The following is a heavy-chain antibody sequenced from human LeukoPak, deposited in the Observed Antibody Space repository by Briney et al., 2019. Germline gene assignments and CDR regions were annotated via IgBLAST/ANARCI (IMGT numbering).Heavy chain of an antibody. Sequence: GRSLRLSCAASGFTFSSYAMHWVRQAPGKGLEWVAVISYDGSNKYYADSVKGRFTISRDNSKNTLYLQMNSLRAEDTAVYYCASGISVAGTKDYWGQGTLVTVSS. CDR3: ASGISVAGTKDY. V-gene: IGHV3-30-3*01. D-gene: IGHD6-19*01. CDR2: ISYDGSNK. J-gene: IGHJ4*02. CDR1: GFTFSSYA.